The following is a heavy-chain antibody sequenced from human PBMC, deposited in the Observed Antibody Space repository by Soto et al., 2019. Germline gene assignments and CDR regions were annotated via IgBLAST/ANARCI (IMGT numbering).Heavy chain of an antibody. J-gene: IGHJ4*02. D-gene: IGHD6-19*01. V-gene: IGHV1-46*03. CDR1: GYTFTSYY. Sequence: GASVKVSCKASGYTFTSYYMHWLRQAPGQGLEWMGIINPSDGSTTYAQKFQGRVTMTRDTSTNTVYMEVSSLRSEDSAVYYCARYTSGLCDYWGQGTLVTVSS. CDR2: INPSDGST. CDR3: ARYTSGLCDY.